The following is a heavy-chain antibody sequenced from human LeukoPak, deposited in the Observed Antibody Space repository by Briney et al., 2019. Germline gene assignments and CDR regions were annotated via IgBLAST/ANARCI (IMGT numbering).Heavy chain of an antibody. CDR3: ARRGSGTGYWYFDL. Sequence: GGSLRLSCAAFGFTFSDYYMNWIRQAPGKGLEWVSYISSSSSYTNYADSVKGRFTISRDNAKNSLYLQMNSLRAEDTAVYYCARRGSGTGYWYFDLWGRGTLLTVSS. D-gene: IGHD5-12*01. V-gene: IGHV3-11*06. CDR1: GFTFSDYY. J-gene: IGHJ2*01. CDR2: ISSSSSYT.